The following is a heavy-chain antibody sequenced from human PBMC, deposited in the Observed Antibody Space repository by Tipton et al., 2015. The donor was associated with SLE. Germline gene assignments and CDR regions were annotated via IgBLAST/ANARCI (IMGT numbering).Heavy chain of an antibody. D-gene: IGHD6-19*01. J-gene: IGHJ4*02. Sequence: TLSLTYAVSGYSISSGYYWGWIRQPPGKGLEWIGSIYHSGSTYYNPSLKSRVTISVDTSQNQFSLKLSSVTAADTAVYYCARHVYSSGWYGGYFDYWGQGTLVTVSS. CDR1: GYSISSGYY. V-gene: IGHV4-38-2*01. CDR3: ARHVYSSGWYGGYFDY. CDR2: IYHSGST.